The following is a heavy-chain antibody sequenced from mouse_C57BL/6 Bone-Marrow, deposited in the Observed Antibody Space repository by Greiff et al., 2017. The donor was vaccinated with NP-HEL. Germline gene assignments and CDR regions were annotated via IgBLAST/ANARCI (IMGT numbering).Heavy chain of an antibody. CDR2: IRSKSNNYAT. Sequence: VQLKESGGGLVQPKGSLKLSCAASGFSFNTYAMNWVRQAPGKGLEWVARIRSKSNNYATYYADSVKDRFTISRDDSESMLYLQMNNLKTEDTAMYYCVRGGTTVVARYYAMDYWGQGTSVTVSS. J-gene: IGHJ4*01. CDR1: GFSFNTYA. CDR3: VRGGTTVVARYYAMDY. D-gene: IGHD1-1*01. V-gene: IGHV10-1*01.